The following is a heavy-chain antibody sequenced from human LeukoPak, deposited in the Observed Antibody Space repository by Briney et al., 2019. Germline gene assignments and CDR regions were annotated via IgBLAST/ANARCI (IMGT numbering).Heavy chain of an antibody. CDR1: GGSISSGGYY. D-gene: IGHD3-10*01. V-gene: IGHV4-31*03. CDR2: IYYSGST. CDR3: ARGSRIIRGVTWDS. Sequence: SQTLSLTCTVSGGSISSGGYYWSWIRQHPGKGLEWIGYIYYSGSTYYNPSLKSRVTISVDTSKNQFSLKLSSVTAADTAVYYCARGSRIIRGVTWDSWGQGTLVTVSS. J-gene: IGHJ4*02.